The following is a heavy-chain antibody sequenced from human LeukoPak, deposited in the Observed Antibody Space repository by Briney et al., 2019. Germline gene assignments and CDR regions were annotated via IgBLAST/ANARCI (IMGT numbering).Heavy chain of an antibody. CDR1: GYTFTSYD. D-gene: IGHD3-22*01. Sequence: ASVKVSCKASGYTFTSYDINWVRQATGQGLEWMGWMNPNSGNTGYAQKFQGRVTMTRNTSISTAYMELSSLRSEDTAVYYCARGYYDSSGYAYNWFDPWGQGTLVTVSS. J-gene: IGHJ5*02. V-gene: IGHV1-8*01. CDR3: ARGYYDSSGYAYNWFDP. CDR2: MNPNSGNT.